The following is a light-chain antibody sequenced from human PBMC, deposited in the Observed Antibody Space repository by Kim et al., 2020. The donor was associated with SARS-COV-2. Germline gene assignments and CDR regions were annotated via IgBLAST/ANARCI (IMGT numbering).Light chain of an antibody. Sequence: DIVMTQSPLSLPVTPGEPASISCRSSQSLLHSNGYNYLDWYLQKPGQSPQLLIYLGSNRASGVPDRFSGSGSGTDFTLKISRVEAGDVGVYYCMQALQTLFGQGTKLEI. V-gene: IGKV2-28*01. J-gene: IGKJ2*01. CDR1: QSLLHSNGYNY. CDR3: MQALQTL. CDR2: LGS.